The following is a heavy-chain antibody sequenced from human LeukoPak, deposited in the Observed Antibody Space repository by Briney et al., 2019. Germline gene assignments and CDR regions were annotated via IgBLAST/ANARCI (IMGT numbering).Heavy chain of an antibody. V-gene: IGHV4-59*12. CDR3: AREVGPPYSSGPFDY. D-gene: IGHD6-19*01. CDR1: GGSISSYY. CDR2: IYYSGST. Sequence: PSETLSLTCTVSGGSISSYYWSWIRQPAGKGLEWIGYIYYSGSTNYNPSLKSRVTISVDTSKNQFSLKLSSVTAADTAVYYCAREVGPPYSSGPFDYWGQGTLVTVSS. J-gene: IGHJ4*02.